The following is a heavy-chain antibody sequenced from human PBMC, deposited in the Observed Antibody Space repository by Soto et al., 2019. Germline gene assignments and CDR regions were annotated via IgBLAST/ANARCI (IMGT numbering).Heavy chain of an antibody. J-gene: IGHJ6*02. V-gene: IGHV4-31*02. CDR3: ARGGGYYYYYGMDV. Sequence: SDALSLTWTVSGGSISSGGYYSISILQHPGKGLEWIGYIYYSGSTYYNPSLKSRVTISVDTSKNQFSLKLSSVTAADTAVYYCARGGGYYYYYGMDVWGQGNTVTVSS. CDR1: GGSISSGGYY. CDR2: IYYSGST.